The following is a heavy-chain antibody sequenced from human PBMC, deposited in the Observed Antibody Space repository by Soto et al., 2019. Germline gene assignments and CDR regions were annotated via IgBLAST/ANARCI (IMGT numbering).Heavy chain of an antibody. CDR3: ARASRYYWNYMMY. D-gene: IGHD1-7*01. J-gene: IGHJ4*01. CDR2: VTAYNGNT. Sequence: QVQLVQSGAEVKKPGASVKVSCKASGYTFSNDAITWVRQAPGQGLEWMGWVTAYNGNTNYAQKFKDRVTMTTDTSTSTAYMEIRSLRYDDTAVYFCARASRYYWNYMMYWGHGTLVTVSS. CDR1: GYTFSNDA. V-gene: IGHV1-18*01.